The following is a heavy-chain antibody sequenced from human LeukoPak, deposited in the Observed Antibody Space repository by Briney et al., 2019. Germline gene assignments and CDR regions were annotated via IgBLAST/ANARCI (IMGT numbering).Heavy chain of an antibody. CDR3: AELGITMIGGV. CDR1: GFTFSNSW. J-gene: IGHJ6*04. CDR2: IKQDGSEK. Sequence: GGSLRLSCAASGFTFSNSWMSWVRQAPGKGLVWVASIKQDGSEKYYVDSVKGRFTISRDNAKNSLYLQMNSLRAEDTAVYYCAELGITMIGGVWGKGTTVTISS. D-gene: IGHD3-10*02. V-gene: IGHV3-7*01.